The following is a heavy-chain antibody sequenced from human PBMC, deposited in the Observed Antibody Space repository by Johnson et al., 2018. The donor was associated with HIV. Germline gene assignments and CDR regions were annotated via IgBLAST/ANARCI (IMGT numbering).Heavy chain of an antibody. CDR2: IRNKANSYTT. CDR1: GFTFDDYG. J-gene: IGHJ3*02. V-gene: IGHV3-72*01. Sequence: VQLVESGGGLVKPGGSLRLSCSASGFTFDDYGMTWVRQAPGKGLEWVGRIRNKANSYTTEYAASVKGRFTILRDDSKNSLYLQMNSLKTEETAVYYCARGGEKGAFDIWGQGTMVTVSS. CDR3: ARGGEKGAFDI. D-gene: IGHD7-27*01.